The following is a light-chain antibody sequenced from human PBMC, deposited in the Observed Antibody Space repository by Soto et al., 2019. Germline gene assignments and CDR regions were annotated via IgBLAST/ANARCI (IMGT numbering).Light chain of an antibody. CDR1: QSVSNNY. CDR3: QQYGSSST. Sequence: EIVLTQSPGTLSLSPGERATLSCRASQSVSNNYLAWYQQKPGQAPRLLIYGASNRATGIPDRFSGSGSRTDFTLTISRLEPEDFAVYYCQQYGSSSTYGQGTRLEIK. V-gene: IGKV3-20*01. J-gene: IGKJ5*01. CDR2: GAS.